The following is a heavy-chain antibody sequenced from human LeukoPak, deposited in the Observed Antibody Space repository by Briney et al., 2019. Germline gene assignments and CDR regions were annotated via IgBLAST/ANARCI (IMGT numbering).Heavy chain of an antibody. J-gene: IGHJ4*02. D-gene: IGHD3-22*01. CDR1: GFTFSSYG. CDR2: ISYDGSNK. CDR3: ARGEYYSDTSSYFDY. V-gene: IGHV3-30*03. Sequence: GGSLRLSCAASGFTFSSYGMNWVRQAPGKGLEWVAVISYDGSNKYYADSVKGRFTISRDNSKDTLFVQMSSLRAEDTAVYYCARGEYYSDTSSYFDYWDQGTLVTVSS.